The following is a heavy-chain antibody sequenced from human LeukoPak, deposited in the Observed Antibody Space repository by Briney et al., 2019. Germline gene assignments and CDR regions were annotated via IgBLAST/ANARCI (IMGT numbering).Heavy chain of an antibody. D-gene: IGHD4-17*01. V-gene: IGHV3-21*01. Sequence: GGSLRLSCAASGFTFSTYSMNWVRQAPGKGLEWVSSISSSGSYKYYADSLRGRFTISRDNAQNSLYLQMNSLRAEDTAVYYCARDSYTSDGDYPIDYWGQGTLVTVSS. CDR3: ARDSYTSDGDYPIDY. CDR2: ISSSGSYK. CDR1: GFTFSTYS. J-gene: IGHJ4*02.